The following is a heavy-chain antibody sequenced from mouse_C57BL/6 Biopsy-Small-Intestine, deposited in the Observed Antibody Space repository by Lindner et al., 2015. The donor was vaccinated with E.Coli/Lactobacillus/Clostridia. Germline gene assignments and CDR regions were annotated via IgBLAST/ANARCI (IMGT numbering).Heavy chain of an antibody. V-gene: IGHV14-4*01. J-gene: IGHJ4*01. D-gene: IGHD4-1*01. CDR1: GFNIKDDY. CDR3: TTLTGTSYAMDY. CDR2: IDPENGDT. Sequence: VQLQESGAELVRPGASVKLSCTASGFNIKDDYMHWVKQRPEQGLEWIGWIDPENGDTEYASKFQGKATITADTSSNTAYLQLSSLTSEDTAVYCCTTLTGTSYAMDYWGQGTSVTVSS.